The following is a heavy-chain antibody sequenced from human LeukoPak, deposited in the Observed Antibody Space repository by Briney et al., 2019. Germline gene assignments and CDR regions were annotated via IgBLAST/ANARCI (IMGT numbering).Heavy chain of an antibody. CDR1: GGPISSYY. J-gene: IGHJ6*03. D-gene: IGHD6-13*01. CDR3: ARDDIAAANYYYMDV. V-gene: IGHV4-4*07. CDR2: IYTSGST. Sequence: PSETLSLTCTVSGGPISSYYWSWIRQPAGKGLEWIGRIYTSGSTNYNPSLKSRVTMSVDTSKNQFSLKLSSVTAADTAVYYCARDDIAAANYYYMDVRGKGTTVTVSS.